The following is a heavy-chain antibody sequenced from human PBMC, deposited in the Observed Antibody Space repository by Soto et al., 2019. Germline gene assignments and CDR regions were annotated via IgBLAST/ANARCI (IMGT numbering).Heavy chain of an antibody. CDR2: VWYDGSNK. CDR1: GFTFSIYG. D-gene: IGHD5-18*01. CDR3: ARATAEYTYADAVDY. Sequence: HHGGSMRLSCAASGFTFSIYGMHWVRQAPGKGLEWVAVVWYDGSNKYYADSVKGRFTISRDNSKNTLYLQMNSLRAEDTAVYYCARATAEYTYADAVDYWGRGTLVTVSS. V-gene: IGHV3-33*01. J-gene: IGHJ4*02.